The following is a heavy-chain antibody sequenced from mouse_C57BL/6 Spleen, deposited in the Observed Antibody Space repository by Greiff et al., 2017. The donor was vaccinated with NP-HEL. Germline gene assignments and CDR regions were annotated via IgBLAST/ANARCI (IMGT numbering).Heavy chain of an antibody. CDR3: ARAYHYGSTFLYFDV. D-gene: IGHD1-1*01. J-gene: IGHJ1*03. CDR2: IDPEDGET. CDR1: GFNIKDYY. V-gene: IGHV14-2*01. Sequence: VQLQQSGAELVKPGASVKLSCTASGFNIKDYYMHWVKQRTEQGLEWIGRIDPEDGETKYAPKFQGKATITADTSSNTAYLQLSSLTSEDTAVEYCARAYHYGSTFLYFDVWGTGTTVTVSS.